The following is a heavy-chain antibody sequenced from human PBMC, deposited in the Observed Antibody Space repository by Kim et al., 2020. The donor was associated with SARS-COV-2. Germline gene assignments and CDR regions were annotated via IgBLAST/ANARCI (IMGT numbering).Heavy chain of an antibody. CDR2: IYHSGST. J-gene: IGHJ5*02. Sequence: SETLSLTCTVSGYSISSGYYWGWIRQPPGKGLEWIGSIYHSGSTYYNPSLKSRVTISVDTSKNQFSLKLSSVTAADTAVYYCARVYESSGSYYSPPLTGWFAPWGQGTLVTVSS. CDR3: ARVYESSGSYYSPPLTGWFAP. D-gene: IGHD3-10*01. V-gene: IGHV4-38-2*02. CDR1: GYSISSGYY.